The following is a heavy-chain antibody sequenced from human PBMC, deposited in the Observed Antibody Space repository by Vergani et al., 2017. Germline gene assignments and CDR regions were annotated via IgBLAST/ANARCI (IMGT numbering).Heavy chain of an antibody. D-gene: IGHD2-2*01. CDR2: IIPIFGTA. Sequence: QVQLMQSGAEVKKPGSSVKVSCKASGGTFSSYAISWVRQAPGQGLEWMGRIIPIFGTANYAQKFQGRVTITADKSTSTAYMELSSLRSEDTAVYYCARTRPAAISMNSAFDIWGQGTMVTVSS. J-gene: IGHJ3*02. CDR3: ARTRPAAISMNSAFDI. V-gene: IGHV1-69*14. CDR1: GGTFSSYA.